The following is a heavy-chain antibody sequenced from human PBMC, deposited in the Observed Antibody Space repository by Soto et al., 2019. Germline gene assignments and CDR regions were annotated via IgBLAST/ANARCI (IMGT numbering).Heavy chain of an antibody. D-gene: IGHD6-19*01. Sequence: QVQLVESGGGVVQPGRSLRLSCAASGFTFSSYGMHWVRQAPGKGLEWVAVIWYDGSNKYYADSVKGRFTISRDNSKNTLYLQMNSLRAEDTAVYYCARDQYSSGSYYGMDVWGQGTTVTVSS. CDR2: IWYDGSNK. CDR1: GFTFSSYG. CDR3: ARDQYSSGSYYGMDV. V-gene: IGHV3-33*01. J-gene: IGHJ6*02.